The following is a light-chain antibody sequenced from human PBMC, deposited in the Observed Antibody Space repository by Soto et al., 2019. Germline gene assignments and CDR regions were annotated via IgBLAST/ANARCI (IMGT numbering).Light chain of an antibody. CDR1: QSISNY. CDR2: AAS. V-gene: IGKV1-16*01. Sequence: DIKMTQSPSSLSAYVGDRVTITCRTSQSISNYLNWYQHKPGKAPKVLISAASNLQSGVPSRFSGSGSGTEFTLTISSLQPGDFATYYCQHYNTYPWTFGQGTKV. CDR3: QHYNTYPWT. J-gene: IGKJ1*01.